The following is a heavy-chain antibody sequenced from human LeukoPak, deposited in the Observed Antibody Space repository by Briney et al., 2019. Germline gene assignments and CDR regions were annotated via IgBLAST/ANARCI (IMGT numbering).Heavy chain of an antibody. Sequence: GGSLRLSCAASGFTFSSYDMHWVRQAPGKGLEWVAFMQYDGSVKYYADSVKGRFTISKDNSKTTLYLQMNSLRAEDTAVYYCAKEGDYYNSIVPNYWGQGTLVTVSS. D-gene: IGHD3-22*01. CDR3: AKEGDYYNSIVPNY. V-gene: IGHV3-30*02. CDR1: GFTFSSYD. CDR2: MQYDGSVK. J-gene: IGHJ4*02.